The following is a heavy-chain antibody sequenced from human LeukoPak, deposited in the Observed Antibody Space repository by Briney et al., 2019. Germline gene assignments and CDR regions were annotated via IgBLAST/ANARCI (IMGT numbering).Heavy chain of an antibody. V-gene: IGHV3-30-3*02. J-gene: IGHJ6*02. Sequence: PGGSLRLSCAASGFTFSSYAMHWVRQAPGKGLEWVAVISYDGSNKYYADSVKGRFTISRDNSKDTLYLQLNSLRAEDTAVYYCAKFGRSYSSSDVWGQGTTVTVSS. CDR2: ISYDGSNK. D-gene: IGHD6-6*01. CDR3: AKFGRSYSSSDV. CDR1: GFTFSSYA.